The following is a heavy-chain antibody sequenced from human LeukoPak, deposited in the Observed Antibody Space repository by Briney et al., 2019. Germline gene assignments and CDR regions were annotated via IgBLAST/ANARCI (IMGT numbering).Heavy chain of an antibody. J-gene: IGHJ4*02. CDR2: ISFDGTHE. D-gene: IGHD6-13*01. CDR3: AKGYRPLGHSSSWYYVVDY. V-gene: IGHV3-30*18. Sequence: PGRSLRLSCAASGFTFRSYVMHWVRQAPGKGLEWVAVISFDGTHEYYAESVKGRVTVSRDNSKNTLYLQMSSLRAEDTAVYYCAKGYRPLGHSSSWYYVVDYWGQGTLVTVSS. CDR1: GFTFRSYV.